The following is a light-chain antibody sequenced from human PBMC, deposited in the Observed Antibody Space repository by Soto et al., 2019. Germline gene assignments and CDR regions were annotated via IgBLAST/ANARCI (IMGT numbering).Light chain of an antibody. Sequence: EIVLTQSPCTLSLSPGERATLSCRASQSVSNNYLAWYQQKPGQAPRLLIYGASSRATGIPDRFSGSGSGTEFTLTISSLEPEDSAVYYCQQHHRWAITFGQGTRLEIK. J-gene: IGKJ5*01. V-gene: IGKV3-20*01. CDR3: QQHHRWAIT. CDR2: GAS. CDR1: QSVSNNY.